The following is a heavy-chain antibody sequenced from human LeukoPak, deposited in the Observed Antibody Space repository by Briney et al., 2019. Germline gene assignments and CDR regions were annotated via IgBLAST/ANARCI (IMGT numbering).Heavy chain of an antibody. D-gene: IGHD3-3*01. CDR2: ISYDGSNT. J-gene: IGHJ3*02. V-gene: IGHV3-30*03. CDR3: ARDPPSEIFGAVIRQGAFDI. CDR1: GFTFSGYG. Sequence: QSGGSLRLSCAASGFTFSGYGMHWVRQAPGKGLDWVALISYDGSNTYYADSVKGRFTISRDISNNTLYLQMNSLRPEDTAVYYCARDPPSEIFGAVIRQGAFDIWGQGTMVTVSS.